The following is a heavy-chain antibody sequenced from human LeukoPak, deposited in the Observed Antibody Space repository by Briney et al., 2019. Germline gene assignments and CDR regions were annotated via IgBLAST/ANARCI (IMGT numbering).Heavy chain of an antibody. CDR2: LSGSGYNT. J-gene: IGHJ4*02. CDR1: GFTFSSHA. V-gene: IGHV3-23*01. CDR3: GKDPYGTRYFDY. Sequence: GGSLRLSCAASGFTFSSHALSWVRQAPGKGLEWVSSLSGSGYNTYYADSVKGRFTISRDNSKNTVYLQMNSLRAEDTAVYYCGKDPYGTRYFDYWGQGTLVTVSS. D-gene: IGHD2-2*01.